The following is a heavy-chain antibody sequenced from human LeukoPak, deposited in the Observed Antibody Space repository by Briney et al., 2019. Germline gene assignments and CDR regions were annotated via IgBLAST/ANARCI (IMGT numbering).Heavy chain of an antibody. D-gene: IGHD6-19*01. Sequence: SGTLSLTCAVSGGSISSTNWWNWVRQPPGKGLEWIGEIFHSGTTNYNPSLKSRVTISLEKSKTQFFLKLNSVTAADTAVYYCARDQWLLRGGDHDAFDIWGQGTMVTVSS. CDR1: GGSISSTNW. V-gene: IGHV4-4*02. J-gene: IGHJ3*02. CDR3: ARDQWLLRGGDHDAFDI. CDR2: IFHSGTT.